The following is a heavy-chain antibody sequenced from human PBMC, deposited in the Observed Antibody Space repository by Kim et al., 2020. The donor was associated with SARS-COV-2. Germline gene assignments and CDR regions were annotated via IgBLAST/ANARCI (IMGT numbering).Heavy chain of an antibody. D-gene: IGHD1-7*01. V-gene: IGHV3-64*02. CDR3: ARVGTKGHWYFDL. CDR1: GFTFSAYG. J-gene: IGHJ2*01. CDR2: ISSSGDQT. Sequence: GGSLRLSCEASGFTFSAYGVHWVRQAPEKTLEYVSAISSSGDQTFYADSVRGRFTISRDNSKNTLYLQMGSLRPEDTAVYYCARVGTKGHWYFDLWGRGTLVTVAS.